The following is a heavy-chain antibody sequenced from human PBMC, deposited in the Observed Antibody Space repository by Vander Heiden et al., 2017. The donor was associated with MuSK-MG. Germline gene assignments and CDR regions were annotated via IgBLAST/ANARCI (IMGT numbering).Heavy chain of an antibody. J-gene: IGHJ3*02. CDR1: GFTFSSYA. CDR3: ARKPRLGAFDI. D-gene: IGHD6-25*01. Sequence: QVQLVESGGGVVQPGRSLRLSCAASGFTFSSYAMHWVRQAPGKGLEWVAVISYDGSNKYYADSVKGRFTISRDNSKNTLYLQMNSLRAEDTAVYYCARKPRLGAFDIWGQGTMVTVSS. CDR2: ISYDGSNK. V-gene: IGHV3-30*04.